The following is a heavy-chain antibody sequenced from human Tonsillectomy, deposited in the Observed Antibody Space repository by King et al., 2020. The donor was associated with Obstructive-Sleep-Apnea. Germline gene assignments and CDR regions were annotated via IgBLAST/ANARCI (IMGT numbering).Heavy chain of an antibody. J-gene: IGHJ6*02. V-gene: IGHV3-30*18. Sequence: VQLVESGGGVVQPGRSLRLSCTASGFTFCSYGMHWVRQAPGKGLEWVAVISYDGSNKYYIDSVKGRFTISRDNSKNTLYLQMNSLRPEDTAVYYCAKELIAAAATGGMDVWGQGTTVTVSS. CDR2: ISYDGSNK. CDR3: AKELIAAAATGGMDV. D-gene: IGHD6-13*01. CDR1: GFTFCSYG.